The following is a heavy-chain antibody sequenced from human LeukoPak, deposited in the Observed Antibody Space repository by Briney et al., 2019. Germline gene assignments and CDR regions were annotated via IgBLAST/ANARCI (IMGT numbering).Heavy chain of an antibody. CDR2: TSSGGLTI. J-gene: IGHJ4*02. Sequence: GGSLRLSCVASAFTFSTYTFNWVRQAPGKGLEWLSYTSSGGLTIFYADSVKGRFTISRDNTKNSIFLDMTNLRAEDTAVYYCARDFDYGDYIDFWGQGTLVAVSS. CDR3: ARDFDYGDYIDF. V-gene: IGHV3-48*04. CDR1: AFTFSTYT. D-gene: IGHD4/OR15-4a*01.